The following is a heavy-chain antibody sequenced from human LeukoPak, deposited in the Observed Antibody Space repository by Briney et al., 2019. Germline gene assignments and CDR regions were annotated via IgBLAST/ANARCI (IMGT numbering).Heavy chain of an antibody. D-gene: IGHD6-13*01. V-gene: IGHV3-74*01. CDR1: GFTFSENW. Sequence: GGSLRLSCVASGFTFSENWMHWVRQAPGKGLAWVSHINRDGGPTNYADSVKGRFTISRDNARNTVYLQMSSLRVEDTAIYFCAREKHRLAEAGTSAFDLGGQGTLVTVSP. J-gene: IGHJ3*01. CDR3: AREKHRLAEAGTSAFDL. CDR2: INRDGGPT.